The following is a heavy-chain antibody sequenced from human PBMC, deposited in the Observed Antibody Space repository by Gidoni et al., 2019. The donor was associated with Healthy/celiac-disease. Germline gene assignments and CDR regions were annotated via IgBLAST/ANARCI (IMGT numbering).Heavy chain of an antibody. CDR2: IYYSGST. V-gene: IGHV4-39*01. J-gene: IGHJ5*02. CDR1: GGSISSSSYY. D-gene: IGHD2-2*01. CDR3: ANLGYCSSTSCHPFDP. Sequence: QLQLQESGPGLVKPSETLSLTCTVSGGSISSSSYYWGWIRQPPGKGLEWIGSIYYSGSTYYNPSLKSRVTISVDTSKNQFSLKLSSVTAADTAVYYCANLGYCSSTSCHPFDPWGQGTLVTVSS.